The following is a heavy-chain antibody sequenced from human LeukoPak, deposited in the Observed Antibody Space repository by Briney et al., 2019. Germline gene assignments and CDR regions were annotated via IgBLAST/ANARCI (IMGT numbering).Heavy chain of an antibody. Sequence: GGSLRLSCAASGFTFSGYWMHWVRQAPGKGLVWVSRIKNDGSTTNYADSVKGRFTISRDNAKNTLYLQMNSLRAEDTAVYYCASTDYYDSSGYHMGHFDYWGQGTLVTVSS. CDR3: ASTDYYDSSGYHMGHFDY. V-gene: IGHV3-74*01. CDR2: IKNDGSTT. D-gene: IGHD3-22*01. CDR1: GFTFSGYW. J-gene: IGHJ4*02.